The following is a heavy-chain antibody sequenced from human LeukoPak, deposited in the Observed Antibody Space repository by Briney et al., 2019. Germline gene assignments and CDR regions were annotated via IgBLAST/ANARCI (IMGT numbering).Heavy chain of an antibody. CDR3: ARYRTAPDRFLDY. Sequence: PGGSLRLSCAASGFPFSSFVMNWVRQAPGKGLEWVSVIGADGGGIHYADSVKGRFTISRDNSKNTLFLQMGSLTAEDTAIYYCARYRTAPDRFLDYWGHGTLVTVSS. V-gene: IGHV3-23*01. D-gene: IGHD5-12*01. J-gene: IGHJ4*01. CDR1: GFPFSSFV. CDR2: IGADGGGI.